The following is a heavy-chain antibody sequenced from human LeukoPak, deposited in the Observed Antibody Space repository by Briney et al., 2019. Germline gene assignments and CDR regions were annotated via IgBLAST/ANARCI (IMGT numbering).Heavy chain of an antibody. D-gene: IGHD4-23*01. CDR1: GFTLSSCS. J-gene: IGHJ4*02. V-gene: IGHV3-48*02. Sequence: GGSLRLSCAASGFTLSSCSMNWVRQAPGKGLEWVSYISYSSTTIYYADSVRGRFTISRDNAKNSLYLQLNSLRDEDTAVYYCASTDYGGRYWGQGTLVTVSS. CDR2: ISYSSTTI. CDR3: ASTDYGGRY.